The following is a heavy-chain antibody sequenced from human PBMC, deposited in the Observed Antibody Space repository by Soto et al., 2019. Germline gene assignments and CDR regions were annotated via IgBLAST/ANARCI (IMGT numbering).Heavy chain of an antibody. J-gene: IGHJ6*02. Sequence: EILSVTGIAAGACITDDYWILIRQPPGKGLEWIGYFFYNGNTNYNPSLKSRVTISVDTSENQFSLKLSSVTAADTAVYYCARRTNYYYVMDVWGQGTTVTVSS. V-gene: IGHV4-59*01. CDR2: FFYNGNT. CDR3: ARRTNYYYVMDV. CDR1: GACITDDY.